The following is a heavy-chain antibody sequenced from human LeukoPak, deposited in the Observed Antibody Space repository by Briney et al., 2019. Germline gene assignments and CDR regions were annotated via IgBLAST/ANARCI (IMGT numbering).Heavy chain of an antibody. J-gene: IGHJ5*02. CDR2: IYYSGST. Sequence: SETLSLTCTVSGGSISSSSYYWGWIRQPPGKGLEWIGSIYYSGSTSYNPSLKSRVTISVDTSKNQFSLKLSSVTAADTAVYYCARARPGIAVAGTVGWFDPWGQGTLVTVSS. D-gene: IGHD6-19*01. V-gene: IGHV4-39*07. CDR1: GGSISSSSYY. CDR3: ARARPGIAVAGTVGWFDP.